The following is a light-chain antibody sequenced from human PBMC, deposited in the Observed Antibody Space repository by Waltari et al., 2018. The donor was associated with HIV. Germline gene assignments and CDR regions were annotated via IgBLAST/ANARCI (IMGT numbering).Light chain of an antibody. CDR1: STDVGAYNY. J-gene: IGLJ2*01. CDR2: EVT. CDR3: SSSAGSTVI. Sequence: SALTPPPSASGSPRQSVTISCTGTSTDVGAYNYVPWYQQHSGEAPNLIIYEVTKRPSGVPDRFSGSNSGKTAPLTVSGLQAEDEADFYCSSSAGSTVIFGGGTKLTVL. V-gene: IGLV2-8*01.